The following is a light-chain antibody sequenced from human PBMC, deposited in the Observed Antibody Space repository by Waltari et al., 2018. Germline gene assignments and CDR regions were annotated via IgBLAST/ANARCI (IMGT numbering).Light chain of an antibody. CDR1: QSILYSSKNKNY. J-gene: IGKJ1*01. Sequence: DIVMTQSPDSLAVSLGERATINCKSSQSILYSSKNKNYLAWHQQKPGQPPKLLFYWASNRESGVPDRFSGSGSGTDFTLTISSLQAEDVAVYYCQQYYSAPWTFGQGTKVEI. V-gene: IGKV4-1*01. CDR3: QQYYSAPWT. CDR2: WAS.